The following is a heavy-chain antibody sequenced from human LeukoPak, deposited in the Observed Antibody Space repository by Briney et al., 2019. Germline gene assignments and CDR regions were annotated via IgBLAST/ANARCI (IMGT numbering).Heavy chain of an antibody. Sequence: GGSLRLSCAASGFTFSSYAMTWVRQAPGKGLEWVSDISGNGDITYYADSVKGRFTISRDNSKNTLYLQMNSLRAEDTAVYYCAKAPWGTDIWGKGTTVIVSS. V-gene: IGHV3-23*01. J-gene: IGHJ6*04. D-gene: IGHD3-16*01. CDR1: GFTFSSYA. CDR3: AKAPWGTDI. CDR2: ISGNGDIT.